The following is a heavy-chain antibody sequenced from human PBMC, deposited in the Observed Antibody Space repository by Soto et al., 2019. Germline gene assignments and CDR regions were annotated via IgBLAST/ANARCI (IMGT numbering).Heavy chain of an antibody. CDR2: IIPIFGTA. D-gene: IGHD3-22*01. J-gene: IGHJ3*02. CDR3: ASPWYYYDSSGSLGAFDI. CDR1: VATFSSYA. Sequence: SVKIWGKVSVATFSSYAIRWVRQAHGQGLEWMGGIIPIFGTANYAQKFQGRVTITADESTSTAYMELSSLRSEDTAVYYCASPWYYYDSSGSLGAFDIWGQGTMVTVSS. V-gene: IGHV1-69*13.